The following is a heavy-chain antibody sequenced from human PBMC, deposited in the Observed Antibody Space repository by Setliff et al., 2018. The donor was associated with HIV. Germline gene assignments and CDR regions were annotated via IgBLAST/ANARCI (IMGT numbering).Heavy chain of an antibody. J-gene: IGHJ6*03. CDR1: GGIFSRFA. Sequence: SVKVSCKASGGIFSRFAFSWVRQAPGQGLEWMGGILPIFGTANYAQKFQGRVTITTDESTNTVYMELYSLTSENTAIYYCASSAGAVPTTAPYGDYYYYFYMDVWGKGTTVTVSS. D-gene: IGHD1-1*01. V-gene: IGHV1-69*05. CDR3: ASSAGAVPTTAPYGDYYYYFYMDV. CDR2: ILPIFGTA.